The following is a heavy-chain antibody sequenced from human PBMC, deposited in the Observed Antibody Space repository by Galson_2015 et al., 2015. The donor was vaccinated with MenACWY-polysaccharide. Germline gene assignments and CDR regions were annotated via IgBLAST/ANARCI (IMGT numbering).Heavy chain of an antibody. V-gene: IGHV1-8*01. Sequence: SVKVSCKASGYTFSSCDINWVRQTTGQGLEWMGWMNPNSGNTGYAQKFQGRVTMTRNTSISIAYMELSSLRSEDTAVYYCARGGKYYYDSSGYLNWFDPWGQRTLVTVSS. D-gene: IGHD3-22*01. J-gene: IGHJ5*02. CDR1: GYTFSSCD. CDR2: MNPNSGNT. CDR3: ARGGKYYYDSSGYLNWFDP.